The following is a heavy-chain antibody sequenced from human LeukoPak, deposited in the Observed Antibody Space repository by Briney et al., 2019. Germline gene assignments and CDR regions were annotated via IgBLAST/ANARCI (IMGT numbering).Heavy chain of an antibody. V-gene: IGHV4-4*02. CDR2: IYLSGST. CDR1: GGSISSSDW. D-gene: IGHD4-17*01. J-gene: IGHJ4*02. CDR3: AIMGTVS. Sequence: PSETLSLTCAVSGGSISSSDWWTWVRQPPGEGLEWIGEIYLSGSTNYNPSLRSRVTMSVDKSRNQLSLKLNSVTAADTAVYYCAIMGTVSWGQGTLVTVSS.